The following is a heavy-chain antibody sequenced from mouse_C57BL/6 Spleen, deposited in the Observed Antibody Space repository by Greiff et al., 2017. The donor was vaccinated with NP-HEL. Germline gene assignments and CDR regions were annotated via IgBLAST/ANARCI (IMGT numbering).Heavy chain of an antibody. CDR1: GYTFTDYE. CDR2: IDPETGGT. V-gene: IGHV1-15*01. J-gene: IGHJ1*03. CDR3: TRGEDKLGRGYFDV. D-gene: IGHD4-1*01. Sequence: QVQLQQSGAELVRPGASVTLSCKASGYTFTDYEMHWVKQTPVHGLEWIGAIDPETGGTAYNQKFKGKAILTADKSSSTAYMELRSLTSEDSAVYYCTRGEDKLGRGYFDVWGTGTTVTVSS.